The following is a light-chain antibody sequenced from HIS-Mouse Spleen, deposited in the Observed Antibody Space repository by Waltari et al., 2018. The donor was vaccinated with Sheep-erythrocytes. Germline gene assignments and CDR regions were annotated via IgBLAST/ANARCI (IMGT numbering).Light chain of an antibody. V-gene: IGLV1-36*01. Sequence: QSVLTQPPSVSEAPRQRVTISCSGSSSNIGNNAVNWYQQLPGKAPKLRIYYDELLPSGVSDRFSGSNSENTATLTISGTQGMDEADYYCQAWDSSTAVFGGGTKLTVL. CDR2: YDE. CDR1: SSNIGNNA. CDR3: QAWDSSTAV. J-gene: IGLJ2*01.